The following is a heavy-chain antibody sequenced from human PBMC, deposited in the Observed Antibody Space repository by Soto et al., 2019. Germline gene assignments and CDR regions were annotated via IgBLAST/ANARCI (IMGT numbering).Heavy chain of an antibody. CDR2: ISWNSGSI. J-gene: IGHJ4*02. D-gene: IGHD6-19*01. Sequence: GGSLRLSCAASGFTFDDYAMHWVRQAPGKGLEWVSGISWNSGSIGYADSVKGRFTISRDNAKNSLYLQMNSLRAEDTALYYCAKDLLYSVAGTGDYWGQGTLVTVSS. CDR3: AKDLLYSVAGTGDY. CDR1: GFTFDDYA. V-gene: IGHV3-9*01.